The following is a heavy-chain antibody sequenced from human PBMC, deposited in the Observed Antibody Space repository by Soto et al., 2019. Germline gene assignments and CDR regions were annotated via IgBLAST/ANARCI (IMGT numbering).Heavy chain of an antibody. V-gene: IGHV1-3*01. CDR3: ARRNNSGPIDY. CDR1: GFTFTTHA. D-gene: IGHD5-12*01. J-gene: IGHJ4*02. CDR2: INAGNGNT. Sequence: QVHLVQSGAEVKEPGASLKVSCKTSGFTFTTHAIHWVRQAPGQRFEWMGWINAGNGNTKYSQRFQDRVTISRDTSASTAYMEVSSLTSEDRAVYYCARRNNSGPIDYWGQGTLVTVSS.